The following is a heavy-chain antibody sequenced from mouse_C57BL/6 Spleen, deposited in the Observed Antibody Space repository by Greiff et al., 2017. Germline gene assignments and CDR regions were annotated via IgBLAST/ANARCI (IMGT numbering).Heavy chain of an antibody. D-gene: IGHD2-5*01. CDR1: GFSLTSYG. CDR2: IWSGGST. CDR3: ARTIPLLYSNYAFDY. V-gene: IGHV2-2*01. J-gene: IGHJ2*01. Sequence: QVQLKESGPGLVQPSQSLSITCTVSGFSLTSYGVHWVRQSPGKGLEWLGVIWSGGSTDYNAAFISRLSISKDNSKSQVFFKMNSLQADDTAIYYGARTIPLLYSNYAFDYWGQGTTLTVSS.